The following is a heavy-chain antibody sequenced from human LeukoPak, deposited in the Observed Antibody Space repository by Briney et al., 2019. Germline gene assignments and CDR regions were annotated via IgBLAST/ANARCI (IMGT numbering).Heavy chain of an antibody. V-gene: IGHV3-53*01. CDR3: IDRFTFDF. CDR1: GFTVCSRY. J-gene: IGHJ4*02. D-gene: IGHD3-3*01. Sequence: GGSLRLSCSASGFTVCSRYMNEAGQAPGKGLEWVSVIYSGGSTKYADSVKGRFTISRDNSKNTLYLQMNSLRADDTAVYYCIDRFTFDFWGQGTLVTVSS. CDR2: IYSGGST.